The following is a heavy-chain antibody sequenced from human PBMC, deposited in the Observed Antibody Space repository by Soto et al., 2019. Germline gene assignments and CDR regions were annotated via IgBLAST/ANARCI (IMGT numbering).Heavy chain of an antibody. CDR3: ASTPAAIRSYYFDY. Sequence: SETLCLTYTVSGGSISGSSDYWGWIRQPPGKGLEWIGSIYYSGSTYYNPSLKSRVTISVDTSKNQFSLKLSSVTAADTAVYYCASTPAAIRSYYFDYWGQGTLVTVSS. V-gene: IGHV4-39*01. D-gene: IGHD2-2*01. CDR2: IYYSGST. CDR1: GGSISGSSDY. J-gene: IGHJ4*02.